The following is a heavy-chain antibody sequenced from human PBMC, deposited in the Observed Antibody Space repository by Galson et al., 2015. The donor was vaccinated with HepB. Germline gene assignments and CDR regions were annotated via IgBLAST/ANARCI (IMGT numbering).Heavy chain of an antibody. CDR1: GFTFSTYN. CDR3: ARDGDLSGNDSGEYFQY. D-gene: IGHD5-12*01. CDR2: ISSWSTHI. J-gene: IGHJ1*01. Sequence: SLRLSCAASGFTFSTYNMNWVRQAPGKGLEWVSSISSWSTHIYYADSVRGRFTISRDNAMNSLYLQMDSLRAEDTAVYYCARDGDLSGNDSGEYFQYWGQGTLVAVSS. V-gene: IGHV3-21*06.